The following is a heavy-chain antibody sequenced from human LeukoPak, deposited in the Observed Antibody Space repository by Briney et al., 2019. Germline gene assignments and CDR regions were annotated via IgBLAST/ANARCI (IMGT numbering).Heavy chain of an antibody. V-gene: IGHV4-31*03. CDR1: GGSVSSGGYY. Sequence: SETLSLTCSVSGGSVSSGGYYWSWIRQHPGKGLEWIGYVYHSGSTYYNPSVKSRVSISVDTSKNQFSLKLTSVTAADTAVYYCARTKGFRVNPLSVRDYWGQGTLVTVSS. CDR2: VYHSGST. D-gene: IGHD1-14*01. CDR3: ARTKGFRVNPLSVRDY. J-gene: IGHJ4*02.